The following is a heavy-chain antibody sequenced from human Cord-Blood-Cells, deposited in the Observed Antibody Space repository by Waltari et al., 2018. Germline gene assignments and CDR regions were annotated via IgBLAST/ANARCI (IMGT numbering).Heavy chain of an antibody. V-gene: IGHV4-34*01. J-gene: IGHJ4*02. CDR2: INHSGST. CDR3: ARGKGMVRGVDY. D-gene: IGHD3-10*01. Sequence: QVQLQQWGAGLLKPSETLSLTCAVYGGSFSGYYWSWIRQPPGKGLGWIGEINHSGSTNSNPSLKSRVTISVDTSKNQFSLKLSSVTAADTAVYYCARGKGMVRGVDYWGQGTLVTVSS. CDR1: GGSFSGYY.